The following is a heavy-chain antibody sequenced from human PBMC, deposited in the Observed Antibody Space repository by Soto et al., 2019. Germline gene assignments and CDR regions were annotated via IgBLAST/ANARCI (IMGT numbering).Heavy chain of an antibody. J-gene: IGHJ4*02. CDR2: ISGSGGST. V-gene: IGHV3-23*01. D-gene: IGHD4-17*01. CDR1: GFTFSSYA. Sequence: GGSLRLSCAASGFTFSSYAMSWVRQAPGKGLEWVSAISGSGGSTYYADSVKGRFTISRDNSKNTLYLQMNSLRTEDTAVYYCARNRDYAFDYWGRGTLVTVSS. CDR3: ARNRDYAFDY.